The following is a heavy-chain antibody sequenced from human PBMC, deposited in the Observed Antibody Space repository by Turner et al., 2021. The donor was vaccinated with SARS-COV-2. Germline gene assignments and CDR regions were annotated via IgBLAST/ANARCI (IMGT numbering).Heavy chain of an antibody. CDR3: ASSIVGATPLDY. CDR1: GGTFSSSA. CDR2: IIPNVGTA. Sequence: VQLVQSGAEVKKPGSSVKVSCTASGGTFSSSAISWVRQAPGQGLEWMGGIIPNVGTANYAQKFQGRVTITADKSTSTAYRELSSLRSEDTAVYDCASSIVGATPLDYWGQGTLVTVSS. J-gene: IGHJ4*02. D-gene: IGHD1-26*01. V-gene: IGHV1-69*06.